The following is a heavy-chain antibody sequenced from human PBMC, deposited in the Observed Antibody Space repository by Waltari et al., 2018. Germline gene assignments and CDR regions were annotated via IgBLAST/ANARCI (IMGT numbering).Heavy chain of an antibody. CDR3: AKRIVGGPFDV. J-gene: IGHJ3*01. V-gene: IGHV4-61*02. D-gene: IGHD1-26*01. Sequence: QVQLQESGPGLVKPSETLALTCTVSGASIGSATYYWNWIRQSAGEGREWIGRVSSTGTTDYNPSLRGRVIISADTSKNQFSLKLHSVNATDTAVYYCAKRIVGGPFDVWGQGTMVIVSS. CDR1: GASIGSATYY. CDR2: VSSTGTT.